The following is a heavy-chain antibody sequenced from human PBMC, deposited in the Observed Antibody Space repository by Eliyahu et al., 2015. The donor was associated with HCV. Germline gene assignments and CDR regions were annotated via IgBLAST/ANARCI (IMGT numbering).Heavy chain of an antibody. J-gene: IGHJ6*02. CDR3: VKCGAPGPSRGGGSCYYYGMDV. V-gene: IGHV3-64D*06. CDR1: GFTFXSYA. CDR2: ISSNGGST. Sequence: EVQLVESGGGLVQPGGSLRLSCSASGFTFXSYAXHWXRQAPGKGLEYVSAISSNGGSTYYADSVKGRFTISRDNSKNTLYLQMSSLRAEDTAVYYCVKCGAPGPSRGGGSCYYYGMDVWGQGTTVTVSS. D-gene: IGHD2-15*01.